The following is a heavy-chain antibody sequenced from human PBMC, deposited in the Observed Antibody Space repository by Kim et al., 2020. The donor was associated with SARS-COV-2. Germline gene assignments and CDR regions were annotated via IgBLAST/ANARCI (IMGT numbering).Heavy chain of an antibody. CDR3: VTGQNYYGY. CDR1: GFTFSDAA. Sequence: GGSLRLSCAASGFTFSDAAMSWIRQAPGKGLEWISYITSSGSVINYADSVKGRFTFSRDNAKNSLSLQMNSLRAEDTAVYFCVTGQNYYGYWGQGTLVTVSS. V-gene: IGHV3-11*04. CDR2: ITSSGSVI. J-gene: IGHJ4*02. D-gene: IGHD3-10*01.